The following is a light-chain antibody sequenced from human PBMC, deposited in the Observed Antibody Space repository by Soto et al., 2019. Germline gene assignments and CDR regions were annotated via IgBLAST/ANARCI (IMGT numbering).Light chain of an antibody. J-gene: IGKJ1*01. CDR1: QSLGSN. Sequence: VVMTQSPATLSVFPGERAVLSCRASQSLGSNLAWYHHKPGQAPRLLLYEASIRATGIPARFSGDGSGTEFTLTISSLQSEDFEIYYCQKYNQWPWTFGPGTNVEI. CDR3: QKYNQWPWT. CDR2: EAS. V-gene: IGKV3-15*01.